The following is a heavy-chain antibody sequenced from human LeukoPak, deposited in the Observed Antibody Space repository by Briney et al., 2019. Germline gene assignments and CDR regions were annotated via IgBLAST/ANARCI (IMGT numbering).Heavy chain of an antibody. Sequence: PGGSLRLSCAASGFTFSSYSMNWVRQAPGKGLEWVSSISSTSTYISYTDSVKGRFTISRDNAKNSLFLQMNSLRAEDTAVYYCARFTSPSITMLRGTPRGMDVWGQGTTVTVSS. J-gene: IGHJ6*02. D-gene: IGHD3-10*01. CDR1: GFTFSSYS. V-gene: IGHV3-21*03. CDR2: ISSTSTYI. CDR3: ARFTSPSITMLRGTPRGMDV.